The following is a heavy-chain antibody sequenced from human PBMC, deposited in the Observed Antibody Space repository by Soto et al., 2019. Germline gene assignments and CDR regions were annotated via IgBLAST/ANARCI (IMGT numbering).Heavy chain of an antibody. CDR3: AIDLGGWTDY. D-gene: IGHD6-19*01. J-gene: IGHJ4*02. V-gene: IGHV1-3*01. CDR1: GYTFTSYA. Sequence: QVQLVQSGAEVKKPGASVKVSCKASGYTFTSYAMHWVRQAPGQRIEWMRWINAGNGNIKYSQKFQGRVTITRDTSASTAYMELSSLRSEDTTVYYCAIDLGGWTDYWGQGTLVTVSS. CDR2: INAGNGNI.